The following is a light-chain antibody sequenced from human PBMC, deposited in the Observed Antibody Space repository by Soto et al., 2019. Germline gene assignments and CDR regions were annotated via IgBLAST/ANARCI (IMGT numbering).Light chain of an antibody. CDR2: EVT. J-gene: IGLJ2*01. V-gene: IGLV2-14*01. CDR3: SSYRKTTFPHVV. CDR1: SSDISADDF. Sequence: QSVLTQPASVSGSPGQSITISCTGTSSDISADDFVSWYQHHPDKTPKLIIFEVTYRPTGISHRFSASKSGNTASLTISGLEAEDEAFYYCSSYRKTTFPHVVFGGGPKLTVL.